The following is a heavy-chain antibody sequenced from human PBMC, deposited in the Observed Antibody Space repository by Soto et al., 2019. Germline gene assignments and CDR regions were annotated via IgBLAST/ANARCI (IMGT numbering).Heavy chain of an antibody. CDR3: ARGRGGHCAGGKCNRWLDP. V-gene: IGHV1-8*01. J-gene: IGHJ5*02. CDR2: MNPNTGDT. CDR1: GYTFTSYY. D-gene: IGHD2-21*01. Sequence: ASVKVSCKTSGYTFTSYYINWVLQATVQGHEWMGWMNPNTGDTGYAQKFQGRVTLTRDTSISTAYMELSSLRYDDTAVYYCARGRGGHCAGGKCNRWLDPWGQGTLVTVS.